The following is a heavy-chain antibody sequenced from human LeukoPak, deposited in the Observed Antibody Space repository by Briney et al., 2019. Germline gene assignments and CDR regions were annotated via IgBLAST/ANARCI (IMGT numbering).Heavy chain of an antibody. CDR2: ISSSSSTI. CDR1: GFTFSSYS. CDR3: ARELSPHMDV. J-gene: IGHJ6*03. D-gene: IGHD3-16*02. V-gene: IGHV3-48*01. Sequence: GGSLRLSCAASGFTFSSYSMNWVRQAPGKGLEWVSYISSSSSTIYYADSVKGRFTISRDNAKNSLYLQMNSLRAEDTAVYYCARELSPHMDVWGKGTTVTVSS.